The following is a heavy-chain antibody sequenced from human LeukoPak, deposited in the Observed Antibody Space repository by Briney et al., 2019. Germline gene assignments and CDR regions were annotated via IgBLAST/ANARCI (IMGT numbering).Heavy chain of an antibody. D-gene: IGHD3-22*01. CDR1: GGSISSYY. CDR3: ARSYYYDSSGYYLDY. J-gene: IGHJ4*02. V-gene: IGHV4-59*01. CDR2: IYYSGST. Sequence: SETLSLTCTVSGGSISSYYWSWIRQPPGKGLEWIGYIYYSGSTNYNPSLKSRVTISVDTSKNQFSLKLSSVTAADTAVYYCARSYYYDSSGYYLDYWGQGTLVTVSS.